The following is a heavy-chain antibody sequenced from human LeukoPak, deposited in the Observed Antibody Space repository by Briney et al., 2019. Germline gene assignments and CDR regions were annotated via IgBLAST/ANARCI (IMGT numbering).Heavy chain of an antibody. CDR2: ISSSSSYI. Sequence: PGGSLRLSCAASGFTFSSYSMNWVRQAPGKGLEWVSSISSSSSYIYYADSVKGRFTISRDNAKNSLYLQMNSLRAEDTAVYYCARDVLWFGEGLDYYYYIDVWGKGTTVTVSS. V-gene: IGHV3-21*01. D-gene: IGHD3-10*01. J-gene: IGHJ6*03. CDR1: GFTFSSYS. CDR3: ARDVLWFGEGLDYYYYIDV.